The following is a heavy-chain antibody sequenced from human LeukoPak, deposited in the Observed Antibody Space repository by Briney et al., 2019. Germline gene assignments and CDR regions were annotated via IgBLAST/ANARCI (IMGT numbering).Heavy chain of an antibody. J-gene: IGHJ3*02. CDR1: GGSISSYY. V-gene: IGHV4-59*12. D-gene: IGHD3-22*01. CDR2: ICYSGST. Sequence: SETLSLTCTVSGGSISSYYWSWIRQPPGKGLEWIGYICYSGSTNYNPSLKSRVTISVDTSKNQFSLKLSSVTAADTAVYYCARGCYDSGGGAFDIWGQGTMVTVSS. CDR3: ARGCYDSGGGAFDI.